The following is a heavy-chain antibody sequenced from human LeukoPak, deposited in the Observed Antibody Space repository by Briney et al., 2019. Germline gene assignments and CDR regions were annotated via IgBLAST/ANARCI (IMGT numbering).Heavy chain of an antibody. CDR2: ISAYNGNT. Sequence: GESLKISCKASGYTFTSYGISWVRQAPGQGLEWMGRISAYNGNTNYAQKLQGRVTMTTDTSTSTAYMELRSLRSDDTAVYYCARMETFKLLWFGISDYWGQGTLVTVSS. CDR1: GYTFTSYG. CDR3: ARMETFKLLWFGISDY. V-gene: IGHV1-18*01. D-gene: IGHD3-10*01. J-gene: IGHJ4*02.